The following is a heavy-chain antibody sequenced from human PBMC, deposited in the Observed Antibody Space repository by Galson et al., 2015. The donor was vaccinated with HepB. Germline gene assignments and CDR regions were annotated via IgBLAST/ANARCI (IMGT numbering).Heavy chain of an antibody. CDR2: MSPNSRDT. CDR1: GYTFSTYS. J-gene: IGHJ5*02. CDR3: ARGVLGGVVGGSQNNWFAP. Sequence: SVKVSCKASGYTFSTYSITWVRQATGQGLEWMGWMSPNSRDTDYARKFQGRVTMTTDTFTGTAYMELRSLRSDDTALYYCARGVLGGVVGGSQNNWFAPWGKGTLVTVSS. V-gene: IGHV1-18*01. D-gene: IGHD2-15*01.